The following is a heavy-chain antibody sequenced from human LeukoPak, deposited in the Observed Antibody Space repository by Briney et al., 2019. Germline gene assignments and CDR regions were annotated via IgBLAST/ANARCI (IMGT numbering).Heavy chain of an antibody. CDR3: ARVSRLGSYNWFDL. D-gene: IGHD3-10*01. J-gene: IGHJ5*02. CDR1: GGSFSGYY. V-gene: IGHV4-34*01. CDR2: MNHSGST. Sequence: SETLSLTCAVYGGSFSGYYWSWIRQPPGKGLEWIGEMNHSGSTNYNPSLKSRVTISVDTSKNQFSLKLSSVTAADTAVYYCARVSRLGSYNWFDLWGQGTLVTVSS.